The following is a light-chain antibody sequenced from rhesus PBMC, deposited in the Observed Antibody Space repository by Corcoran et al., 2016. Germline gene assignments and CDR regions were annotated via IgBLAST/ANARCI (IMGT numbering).Light chain of an antibody. V-gene: IGKV2-104*02. J-gene: IGKJ1*01. Sequence: DIVMTQTPLSLPVTPGEPASISCRSSQRLLDSEDGNTYLDWYLQKPGQSPQLLIYEVSNRATGVPDRFSGSGSDTDFTLKISRVEAEDVGVYYCMQALEFPTTFGQGTKVEIK. CDR1: QRLLDSEDGNTY. CDR3: MQALEFPTT. CDR2: EVS.